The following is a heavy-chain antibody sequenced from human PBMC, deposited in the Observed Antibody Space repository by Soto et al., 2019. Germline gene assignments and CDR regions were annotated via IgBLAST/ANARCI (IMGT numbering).Heavy chain of an antibody. Sequence: PAETLALCCTVSGGSIYTGGFYWSWIRQLPGKGLEWLGYIYYTGSTQYTPSLKSRLSISTDTSDNQFSLRLNSVTAADTAVYYCATSLVTSRARVDYWGQGTPVTVSS. J-gene: IGHJ4*02. V-gene: IGHV4-31*03. CDR2: IYYTGST. CDR3: ATSLVTSRARVDY. CDR1: GGSIYTGGFY. D-gene: IGHD1-26*01.